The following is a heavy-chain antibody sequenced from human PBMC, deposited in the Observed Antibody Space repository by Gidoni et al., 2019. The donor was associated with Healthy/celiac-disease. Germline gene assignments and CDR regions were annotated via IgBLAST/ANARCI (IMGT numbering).Heavy chain of an antibody. CDR2: ISYDGSNK. CDR1: GFTFSSYA. D-gene: IGHD3-3*01. J-gene: IGHJ4*02. CDR3: ARDLSRGGTIH. Sequence: QVQLVESGGGVVQPGRSLRLSCAASGFTFSSYAMHWVRQAPGKGLEWVAVISYDGSNKYYADSVKGRFTISRDNSKNTLYLQMNSLRAEDTAVYYCARDLSRGGTIHWGQGTLVTVSS. V-gene: IGHV3-30*04.